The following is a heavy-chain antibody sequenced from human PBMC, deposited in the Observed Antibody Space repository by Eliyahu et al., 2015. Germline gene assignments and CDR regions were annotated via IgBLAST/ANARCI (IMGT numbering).Heavy chain of an antibody. CDR3: AKGLEYQYDTDDY. V-gene: IGHV1-8*01. J-gene: IGHJ4*02. D-gene: IGHD3-22*01. CDR1: GYTFPNXH. Sequence: QVQLVQSGAEVXXPGASVKISCKASGYTFPNXHIHWVRQATGQGLEWMGWINPKSGNSGFAQQFQGRLTLTSDTSVTTLYMELNSLTYEDTAVYYCAKGLEYQYDTDDYWGQGTLVTVSS. CDR2: INPKSGNS.